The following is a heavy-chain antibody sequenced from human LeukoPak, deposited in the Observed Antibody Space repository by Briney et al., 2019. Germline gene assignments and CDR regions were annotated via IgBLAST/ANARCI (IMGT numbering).Heavy chain of an antibody. CDR2: IYYSGST. V-gene: IGHV4-59*01. J-gene: IGHJ2*01. D-gene: IGHD6-13*01. CDR3: ARTYGSSGLGYFDL. CDR1: GGSISSYY. Sequence: SETLSLTCAISGGSISSYYWSWIRQPPGKGLEWIGYIYYSGSTNYSPSLKSRLTISVDTSKNQFSLKLSSVTAADTAVYYCARTYGSSGLGYFDLWGRGTLVTVSS.